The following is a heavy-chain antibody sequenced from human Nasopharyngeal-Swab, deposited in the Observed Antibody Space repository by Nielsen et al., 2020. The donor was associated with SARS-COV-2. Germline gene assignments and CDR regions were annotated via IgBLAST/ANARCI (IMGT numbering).Heavy chain of an antibody. D-gene: IGHD2-21*02. CDR2: VLYDGTTR. J-gene: IGHJ3*02. V-gene: IGHV3-30*04. Sequence: GGSLRLSCAASGFTLTSYTMHWVRQAPGKGLEWVAVVLYDGTTRYYADSVKGRFTISRDTSENTLYLQMNSLRPDDTAVYYCARESVVTGMDDATDIWGQGTMVTVS. CDR1: GFTLTSYT. CDR3: ARESVVTGMDDATDI.